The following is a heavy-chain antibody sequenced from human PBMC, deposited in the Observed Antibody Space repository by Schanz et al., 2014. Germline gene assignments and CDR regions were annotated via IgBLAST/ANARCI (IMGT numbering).Heavy chain of an antibody. J-gene: IGHJ6*02. V-gene: IGHV3-30-3*01. CDR2: ISYDGSNK. D-gene: IGHD6-13*01. CDR1: GFTVSSNH. CDR3: AREEGWGIAAAGPKHYYYGMDV. Sequence: GQLAESGGGLVQPGGSLRLSCAVSGFTVSSNHMSWVRQAPGKGLEWVAVISYDGSNKYYADSVKGRFTISRDNSKNTLYLQMNSLRAEDTAVYYCAREEGWGIAAAGPKHYYYGMDVWGQGTTVTVSS.